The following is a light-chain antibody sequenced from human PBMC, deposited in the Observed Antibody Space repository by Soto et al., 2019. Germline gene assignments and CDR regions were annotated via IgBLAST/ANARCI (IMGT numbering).Light chain of an antibody. V-gene: IGLV3-1*01. J-gene: IGLJ1*01. CDR1: KLGDKY. Sequence: SYELTQPPSVSVSPGQTASITCSGDKLGDKYACWYQQKPGQSPVLVIYQDNKRPSGIPERFSGSNSGNTATLTISGTQSMDEADYYCQAWDSSTASCVFGTGTKVTVL. CDR2: QDN. CDR3: QAWDSSTASCV.